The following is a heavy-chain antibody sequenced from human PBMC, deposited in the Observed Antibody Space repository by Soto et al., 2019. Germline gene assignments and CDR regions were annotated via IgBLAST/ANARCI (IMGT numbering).Heavy chain of an antibody. CDR2: IRDRANNYAT. J-gene: IGHJ4*02. Sequence: PGGSLRLSCAAPGSTFSASAIHWVRQASGKGLEWVGRIRDRANNYATAYAASVKGRFTISRDDSKKTAYLQMNSLESEDTAVYYCSRDDSDWFFNWGRGTLVTVS. D-gene: IGHD3-9*01. CDR3: SRDDSDWFFN. V-gene: IGHV3-73*01. CDR1: GSTFSASA.